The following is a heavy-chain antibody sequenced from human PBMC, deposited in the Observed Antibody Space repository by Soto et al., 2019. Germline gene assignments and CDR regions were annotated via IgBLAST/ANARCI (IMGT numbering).Heavy chain of an antibody. Sequence: EVELLESGGGLVQPGGSLRLSCVASRFTFTSYAMSGVRQAPGKGLEWVAAISASGGATIHADSVKGRLTISRDNSKNTLYLQMNSLRAEDTAVYYCAKDVEGGSLFRVAFDYWGQGTQVTASS. CDR3: AKDVEGGSLFRVAFDY. CDR2: ISASGGAT. D-gene: IGHD1-26*01. J-gene: IGHJ4*02. V-gene: IGHV3-23*01. CDR1: RFTFTSYA.